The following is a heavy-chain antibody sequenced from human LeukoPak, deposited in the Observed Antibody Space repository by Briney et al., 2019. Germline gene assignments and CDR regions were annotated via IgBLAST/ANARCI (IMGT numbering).Heavy chain of an antibody. Sequence: GWISAYNGNTNYAQKLQGRVTMTTDTSTSTAYMELRSLRSDDTAVYYCARDDRIAVAHGDYWGQGTLVTVSS. CDR3: ARDDRIAVAHGDY. J-gene: IGHJ4*02. V-gene: IGHV1-18*01. D-gene: IGHD6-19*01. CDR2: ISAYNGNT.